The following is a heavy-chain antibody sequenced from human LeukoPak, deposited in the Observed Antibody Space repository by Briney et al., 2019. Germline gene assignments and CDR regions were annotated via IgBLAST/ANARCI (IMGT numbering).Heavy chain of an antibody. CDR2: ISGSGGST. CDR1: GFDITTYW. D-gene: IGHD3-3*01. CDR3: AKYEDYDFWSGYQPFDY. Sequence: GGSLRLSCAASGFDITTYWMSWVRQAPGKGLEWVSAISGSGGSTYYADSVKGRFTISRDNSKNTLYLQMNSLRAEDTAVYYRAKYEDYDFWSGYQPFDYWGQGTLVTVSS. V-gene: IGHV3-23*01. J-gene: IGHJ4*02.